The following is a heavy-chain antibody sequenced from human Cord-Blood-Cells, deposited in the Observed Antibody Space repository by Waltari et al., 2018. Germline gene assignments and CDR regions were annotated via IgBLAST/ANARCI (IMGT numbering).Heavy chain of an antibody. J-gene: IGHJ5*02. Sequence: QVQLVQSGAEVKKPGSSVKVSCKASGGTFSSYAISWVRQAPGQGLEWMGGIIPFFGTAKHAQKFQGRVTITADESTSTAYMGLSSLRSEDTAVYYCARDVGTGTSGGSYNWFDPWGQGTLVTVSS. D-gene: IGHD1-1*01. CDR2: IIPFFGTA. V-gene: IGHV1-69*01. CDR3: ARDVGTGTSGGSYNWFDP. CDR1: GGTFSSYA.